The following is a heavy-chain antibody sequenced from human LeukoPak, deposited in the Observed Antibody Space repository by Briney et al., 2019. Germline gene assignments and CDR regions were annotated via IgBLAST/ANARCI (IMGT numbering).Heavy chain of an antibody. D-gene: IGHD5-18*01. CDR1: GFTVSSNY. V-gene: IGHV3-66*01. J-gene: IGHJ4*02. CDR3: ARARTATKLDY. Sequence: AGGSLRLSCAASGFTVSSNYMSWVRQAPGKGLEWVSVIYSGGSTYYADSVKGRFTISRDNSKSTLYLQMNSLRAEDTAVYYCARARTATKLDYWGQGTLVTVSS. CDR2: IYSGGST.